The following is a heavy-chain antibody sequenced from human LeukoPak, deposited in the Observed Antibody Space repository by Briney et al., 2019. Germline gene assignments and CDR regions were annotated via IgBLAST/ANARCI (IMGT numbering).Heavy chain of an antibody. CDR3: ARTKPWPNNDVFDM. CDR2: SGTVGDT. CDR1: GFTFSRYD. J-gene: IGHJ3*02. V-gene: IGHV3-13*01. Sequence: GGSLRLSCAASGFTFSRYDMHWVRQITGKGLEWLSNSGTVGDTYYPDSVKGRFTTSRENAENSVYLQMDSLRVGDTAVYYCARTKPWPNNDVFDMWGQGTLVIVSS. D-gene: IGHD6-19*01.